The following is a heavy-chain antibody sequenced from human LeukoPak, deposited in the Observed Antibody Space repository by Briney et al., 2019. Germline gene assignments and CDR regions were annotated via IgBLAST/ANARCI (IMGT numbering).Heavy chain of an antibody. CDR3: LGNWC. CDR2: ISGSGGST. CDR1: GFTFSSST. Sequence: GGSLRLSCAASGFTFSSSTMGWVRQAQGKGLEWVSSISGSGGSTYYADSVKGRFTVSRDNSKNTLYLHMNSLTFEDTAVYYCLGNWCWGQGTLVTVSS. D-gene: IGHD1-20*01. V-gene: IGHV3-23*01. J-gene: IGHJ4*02.